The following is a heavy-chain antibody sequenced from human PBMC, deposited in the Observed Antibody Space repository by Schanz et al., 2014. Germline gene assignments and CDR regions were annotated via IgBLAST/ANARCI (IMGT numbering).Heavy chain of an antibody. CDR2: IIPSLGLA. Sequence: VQLEQSGAEVKKPGSSVKVSCKASGGTFSSFGINWVRQAPGQGLEWMGRIIPSLGLAKYEQKFQDKVTITADTSTTTAYMELSGLRSEDTAVYYCARGDPVAGLDYWGRGTLVTVSS. CDR1: GGTFSSFG. V-gene: IGHV1-69*04. CDR3: ARGDPVAGLDY. J-gene: IGHJ4*02.